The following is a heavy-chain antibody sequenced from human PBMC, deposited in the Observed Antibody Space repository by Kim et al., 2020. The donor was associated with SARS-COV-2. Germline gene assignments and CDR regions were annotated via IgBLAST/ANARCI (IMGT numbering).Heavy chain of an antibody. V-gene: IGHV7-4-1*02. D-gene: IGHD3-9*01. J-gene: IGHJ4*02. CDR2: INTNTGNP. Sequence: ASVKVSCKASGYTFTSYAMNWVRQAPGQGLEWMGWINTNTGNPTYAQGFTGRFVFSLDTSVSTAYLQISSLKAEDTAVYYCASWDILTGYPPFDYWGQGTLVTVSS. CDR1: GYTFTSYA. CDR3: ASWDILTGYPPFDY.